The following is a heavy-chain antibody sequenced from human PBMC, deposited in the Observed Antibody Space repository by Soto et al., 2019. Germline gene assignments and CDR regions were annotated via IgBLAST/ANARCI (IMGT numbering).Heavy chain of an antibody. V-gene: IGHV3-23*01. CDR3: AKARKYSSPYDS. D-gene: IGHD6-19*01. J-gene: IGHJ5*01. CDR1: GFMFGSYA. Sequence: EVQLLESGGGLVQPGGSLRLSCATSGFMFGSYAMNWVRQAPGKGSECVSVISGGGSTTNYADSVRGRFTTSRDSSTDTVYLQMYSLRVEDTAVYYCAKARKYSSPYDSWGQGTLVTVSS. CDR2: ISGGGSTT.